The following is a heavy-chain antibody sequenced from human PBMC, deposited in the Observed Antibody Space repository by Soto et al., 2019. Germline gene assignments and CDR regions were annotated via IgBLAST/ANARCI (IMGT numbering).Heavy chain of an antibody. CDR3: AREIFGVIISGGRDAFDI. J-gene: IGHJ3*02. V-gene: IGHV1-69*13. Sequence: ASVKVSCKASGGTFSTYAISWVRQAPGQGLEWMGGIIPIFGTAKYAQKFQGRVTITADESTSTAYMELSSLRSEDTAVYYCAREIFGVIISGGRDAFDIWGQGTMVTVSS. CDR2: IIPIFGTA. D-gene: IGHD3-3*01. CDR1: GGTFSTYA.